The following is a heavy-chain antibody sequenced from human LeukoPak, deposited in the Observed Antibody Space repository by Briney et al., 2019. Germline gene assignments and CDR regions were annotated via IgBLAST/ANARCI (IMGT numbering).Heavy chain of an antibody. CDR1: GFTFSSFA. D-gene: IGHD3-10*01. CDR3: AKEASGYGYYFDY. CDR2: ISDSGGTT. Sequence: QSGGSLRLSCAVSGFTFSSFAMSWVRQAPGKGLEWVSVISDSGGTTFYADSVKGRFTISRDNSKNTLYLQMNSLRDEDTAVYYCAKEASGYGYYFDYWGQGTLVTVSS. V-gene: IGHV3-23*01. J-gene: IGHJ4*02.